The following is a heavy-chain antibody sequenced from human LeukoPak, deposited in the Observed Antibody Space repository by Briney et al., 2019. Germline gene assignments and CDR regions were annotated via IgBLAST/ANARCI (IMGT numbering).Heavy chain of an antibody. D-gene: IGHD5-18*01. CDR3: AKALNSQLWLSPPDY. Sequence: GGSLRLSCAASGFTFSSYWMSWVRQAPGKGLEWVANIKQDGSEKYYVDSVKGRFTISRDNAKNSLYLQMNSLRAEDTALYYCAKALNSQLWLSPPDYWGQGTLVTVSS. CDR1: GFTFSSYW. CDR2: IKQDGSEK. J-gene: IGHJ4*02. V-gene: IGHV3-7*01.